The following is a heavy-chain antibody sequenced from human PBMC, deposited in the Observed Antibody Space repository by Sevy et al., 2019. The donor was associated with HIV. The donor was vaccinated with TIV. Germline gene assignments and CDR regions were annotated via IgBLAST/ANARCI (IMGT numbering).Heavy chain of an antibody. J-gene: IGHJ3*02. CDR1: GFTFSSYS. CDR3: AREAQRGYYDSSGYYCCAFDI. D-gene: IGHD3-22*01. CDR2: ISSSSSYI. V-gene: IGHV3-21*01. Sequence: GGSLRLSCAASGFTFSSYSMNWVRQAPGKGLEWVSSISSSSSYIYYADSVKGRFTISRDNAKNSLYLQMNSLRAEDMAVYYCAREAQRGYYDSSGYYCCAFDIWGQGTMVTVSS.